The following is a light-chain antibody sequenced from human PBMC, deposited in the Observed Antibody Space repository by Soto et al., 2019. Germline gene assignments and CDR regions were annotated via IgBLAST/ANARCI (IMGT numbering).Light chain of an antibody. Sequence: DIQMTQSPSSLSASVGDRVTITCRASQSISSYLNWYQQKPGKAPKLLISAASSLHSGVPSRFSGSGSGTDFTLTISSLQPEDFAIYYCQQGYSSLTFGGGTMVEIK. V-gene: IGKV1-39*01. CDR3: QQGYSSLT. J-gene: IGKJ4*01. CDR1: QSISSY. CDR2: AAS.